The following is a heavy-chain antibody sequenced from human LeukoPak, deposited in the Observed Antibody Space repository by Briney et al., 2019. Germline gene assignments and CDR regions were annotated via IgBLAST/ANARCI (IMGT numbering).Heavy chain of an antibody. CDR1: GFTFSSYA. V-gene: IGHV3-30*09. CDR2: ISYDGSNK. Sequence: PGGSLRLSCAASGFTFSSYAMSWVRQAPGKGLEWVAVISYDGSNKYYADSVKGRFAISRDNSKNTLYLQMNSLRAEDTAVYYCAGLFYGPSDYWGQGTLVTVSS. CDR3: AGLFYGPSDY. D-gene: IGHD3-10*01. J-gene: IGHJ4*02.